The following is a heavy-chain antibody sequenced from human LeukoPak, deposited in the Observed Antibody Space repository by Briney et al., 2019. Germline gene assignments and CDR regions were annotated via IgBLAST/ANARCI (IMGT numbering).Heavy chain of an antibody. V-gene: IGHV3-33*01. J-gene: IGHJ4*02. D-gene: IGHD2-2*01. Sequence: GGSLRLSCAASGFIFSDYGMHWVRQAPGKGLEWVAIIWYDGSNKYHAESVKGRFTISRDNSKNILYLQMNNLRAEDTAVYYCARDFCSSTSCFDYWGQGTLVAVSS. CDR3: ARDFCSSTSCFDY. CDR1: GFIFSDYG. CDR2: IWYDGSNK.